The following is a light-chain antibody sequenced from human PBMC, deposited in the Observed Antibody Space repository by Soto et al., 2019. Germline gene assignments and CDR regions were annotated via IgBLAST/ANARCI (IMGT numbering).Light chain of an antibody. CDR1: QSVSSSY. V-gene: IGKV3-20*01. CDR2: GAS. CDR3: QQYGSSPHT. Sequence: ETVLTPSPGTLSLSPGERAPLSCRASQSVSSSYLAWYQQKPGQAPRLLIYGASSRATGIPDRFSGSGSGTDFTLTISRLEPEDFAVYYCQQYGSSPHTFGGGTKV. J-gene: IGKJ4*01.